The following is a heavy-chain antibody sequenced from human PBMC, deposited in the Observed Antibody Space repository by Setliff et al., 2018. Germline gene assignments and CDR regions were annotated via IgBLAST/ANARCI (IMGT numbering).Heavy chain of an antibody. V-gene: IGHV3-74*01. CDR1: GFTFSKYW. Sequence: PGGSLRLSCGASGFTFSKYWMYWVRQVPGKGLVWVSRINGDGTITNYADSVKGRFTISRDNAHGSLYLQMNSLRVEDTAVYFCARDVYDFRTGLGGPWGQGTRVTVSS. CDR3: ARDVYDFRTGLGGP. D-gene: IGHD3-3*01. CDR2: INGDGTIT. J-gene: IGHJ5*02.